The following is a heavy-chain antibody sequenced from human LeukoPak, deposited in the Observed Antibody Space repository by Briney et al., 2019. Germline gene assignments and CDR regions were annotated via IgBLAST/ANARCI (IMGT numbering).Heavy chain of an antibody. J-gene: IGHJ4*02. CDR2: IYYSGST. Sequence: SETLSLTCTVSGGSLSSYYWSWIRQPPGKGLEWIGYIYYSGSTNYNPSLKSRVTISVDTSKNQFSLKLSSVTAADTAVYYCARGLGAAVFDYWGQGTLVTVSS. CDR3: ARGLGAAVFDY. D-gene: IGHD6-13*01. CDR1: GGSLSSYY. V-gene: IGHV4-59*01.